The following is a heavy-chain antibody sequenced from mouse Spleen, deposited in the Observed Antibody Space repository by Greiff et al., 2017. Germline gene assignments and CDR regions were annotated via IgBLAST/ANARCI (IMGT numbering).Heavy chain of an antibody. CDR1: GYTFTSYY. J-gene: IGHJ3*01. D-gene: IGHD2-4*01. CDR2: INPSNGGT. CDR3: ASPLYDYDEAWFAY. V-gene: IGHV1-53*01. Sequence: VQLQQSGAELVKPGASVKLSCKASGYTFTSYYMYWVKQRPGQGLEWIGEINPSNGGTNFNEKFKGKATLTADTSSSTAYMQLSSLTSEDSAIYYCASPLYDYDEAWFAYWGQGTLVTVSA.